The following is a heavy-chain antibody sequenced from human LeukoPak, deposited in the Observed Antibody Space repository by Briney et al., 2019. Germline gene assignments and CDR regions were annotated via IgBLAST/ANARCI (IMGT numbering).Heavy chain of an antibody. CDR1: GGTFSSYA. V-gene: IGHV1-69*04. D-gene: IGHD3-10*01. Sequence: ASVKVSCKASGGTFSSYAINWVRQAPGQGLEWMGRIIPFLDIVNYAQKFQGRVTITADISTSTAYMELSSLTSEDTAVYYCARRSDYSGSGSYYYFDYWGQGILVTVSS. CDR2: IIPFLDIV. CDR3: ARRSDYSGSGSYYYFDY. J-gene: IGHJ4*02.